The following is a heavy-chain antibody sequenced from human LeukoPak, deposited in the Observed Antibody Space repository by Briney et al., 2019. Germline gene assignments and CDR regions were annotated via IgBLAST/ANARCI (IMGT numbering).Heavy chain of an antibody. Sequence: ASVKVSCKASGYTFTSYGISWVRQAPGQGLERMGWISAYNGNTNYAQKLQGRVTMTTDTSTSTAYMELRSLRSDDTAVYYCARASNYDFWSGYRYYYYGMDVWGQGTTVTVSS. D-gene: IGHD3-3*01. J-gene: IGHJ6*02. CDR3: ARASNYDFWSGYRYYYYGMDV. CDR1: GYTFTSYG. V-gene: IGHV1-18*01. CDR2: ISAYNGNT.